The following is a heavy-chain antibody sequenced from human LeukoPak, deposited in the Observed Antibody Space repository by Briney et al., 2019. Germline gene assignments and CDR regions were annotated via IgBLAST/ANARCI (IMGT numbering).Heavy chain of an antibody. CDR2: VDSNGRS. J-gene: IGHJ5*02. CDR1: GDSIINHY. Sequence: SETLSLSCTVSGDSIINHYYNWIRQPAGKGLEWIGRVDSNGRSNRNPSLKSRVTMSADTSKKQLSLKLTSVTAADTAVYYCARAGLTHYSMDNWFDPWGQGMLVTASS. CDR3: ARAGLTHYSMDNWFDP. V-gene: IGHV4-4*07. D-gene: IGHD2/OR15-2a*01.